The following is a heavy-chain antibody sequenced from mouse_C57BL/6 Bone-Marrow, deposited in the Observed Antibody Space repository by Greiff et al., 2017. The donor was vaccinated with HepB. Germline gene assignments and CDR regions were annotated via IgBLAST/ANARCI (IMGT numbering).Heavy chain of an antibody. J-gene: IGHJ1*03. V-gene: IGHV3-6*01. CDR2: ISYDGSN. CDR1: GYSITSGYY. CDR3: ARDYYGSPGWYFDV. D-gene: IGHD1-1*01. Sequence: ESGPGLVKPSQSLSLTCSVTGYSITSGYYWNWIRQFPGNKLEWMGYISYDGSNNYNPSLKNRISITRDTSKNQFILKLNSVTTEDTATYYCARDYYGSPGWYFDVWGTGTTVTVSS.